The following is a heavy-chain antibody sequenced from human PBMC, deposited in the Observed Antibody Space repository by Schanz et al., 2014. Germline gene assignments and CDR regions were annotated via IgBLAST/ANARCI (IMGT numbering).Heavy chain of an antibody. Sequence: VQLVESGGGVVQPGRSLRLSCAASGFIFSNSWMNWVRQAPGKGLEWVSYISGSSSTKYYADSVKGRFTISRDNGKKSLYLQMNSLRAEDTAVYYCARDAVTSVLTPGFYYWGQGTLVTVSS. CDR2: ISGSSSTK. D-gene: IGHD4-17*01. V-gene: IGHV3-48*01. CDR1: GFIFSNSW. CDR3: ARDAVTSVLTPGFYY. J-gene: IGHJ4*02.